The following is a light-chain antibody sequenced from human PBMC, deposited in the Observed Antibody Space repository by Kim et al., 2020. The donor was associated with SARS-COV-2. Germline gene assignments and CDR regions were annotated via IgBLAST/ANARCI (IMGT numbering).Light chain of an antibody. V-gene: IGLV2-11*01. Sequence: QSVTSSCTRISSDVGGYNYVSWYQQHPGKAPKLMIYDVSKPPSGVPDRFSGSKSGNTASLTISGLQAEDEADYYCCSYAGSYAFGVFGGGTKLTVL. CDR1: SSDVGGYNY. J-gene: IGLJ3*02. CDR2: DVS. CDR3: CSYAGSYAFGV.